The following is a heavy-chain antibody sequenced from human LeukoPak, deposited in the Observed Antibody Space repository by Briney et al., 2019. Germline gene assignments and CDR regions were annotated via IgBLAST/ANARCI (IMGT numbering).Heavy chain of an antibody. Sequence: GASVKVSCKASGYSFTGYYMHWVRQAPGQGLEWMGWINPNSGGTKYAQKFKGRVTMTRDTSISTAYMELSRLRSDDTAVYYCARGSSWSPDAFDIWGQGTMVTVSS. CDR1: GYSFTGYY. J-gene: IGHJ3*02. CDR3: ARGSSWSPDAFDI. V-gene: IGHV1-2*02. CDR2: INPNSGGT. D-gene: IGHD6-13*01.